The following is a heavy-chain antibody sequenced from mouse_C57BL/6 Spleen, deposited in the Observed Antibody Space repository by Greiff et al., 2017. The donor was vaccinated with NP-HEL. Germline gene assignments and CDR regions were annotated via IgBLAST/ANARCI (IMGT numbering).Heavy chain of an antibody. CDR3: TRGGGYSNYVYFDV. Sequence: VQLQQSGASVTLSCKASGYTFTDYEMHWVKQTPVHGLEWIGAIDPETGGTAYNQKFKGKAILTADKSSSTAYMELRSLTSEDSAVYYCTRGGGYSNYVYFDVWGTGTTVTVSS. CDR2: IDPETGGT. CDR1: GYTFTDYE. J-gene: IGHJ1*03. D-gene: IGHD2-5*01. V-gene: IGHV1-15*01.